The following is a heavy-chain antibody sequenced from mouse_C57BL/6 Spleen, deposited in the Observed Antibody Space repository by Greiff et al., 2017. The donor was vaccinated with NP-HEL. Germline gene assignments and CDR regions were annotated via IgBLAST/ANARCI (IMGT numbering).Heavy chain of an antibody. CDR3: AKNDYDYDLAWFAY. D-gene: IGHD2-4*01. CDR1: GFSLTSYG. Sequence: QVQLKESGPGLVQPSQSLSITCTVSGFSLTSYGVHWVRQSPGKGLEWLGVIWRGGSTDYNAAFMSRLSITKDNSKYQVFFKMNSLQADDTAIYYCAKNDYDYDLAWFAYWGQGTLVTVAA. J-gene: IGHJ3*01. CDR2: IWRGGST. V-gene: IGHV2-5*01.